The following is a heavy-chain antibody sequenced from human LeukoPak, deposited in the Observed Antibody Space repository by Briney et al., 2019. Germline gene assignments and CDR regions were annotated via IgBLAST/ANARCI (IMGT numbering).Heavy chain of an antibody. CDR3: VRLAVTDTNY. V-gene: IGHV3-74*01. D-gene: IGHD2-21*02. J-gene: IGHJ4*02. Sequence: GGSLRLSCVASGFAFNTYYMHWVRHAPGERLVWVSFINADGTITKYADSVKGRFTISRDNAKSTVYLQMNGLRVEDTAMYYCVRLAVTDTNYWGQGTRVTVSS. CDR1: GFAFNTYY. CDR2: INADGTIT.